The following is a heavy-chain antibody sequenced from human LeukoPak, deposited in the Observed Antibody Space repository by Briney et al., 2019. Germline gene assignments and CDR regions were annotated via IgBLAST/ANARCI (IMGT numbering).Heavy chain of an antibody. CDR1: GGSISSGDYY. CDR3: ASQPVDTAMVRNDAFDI. J-gene: IGHJ3*02. CDR2: FYYSGST. V-gene: IGHV4-30-4*08. Sequence: SQTLSLTCTVSGGSISSGDYYWSWIRQPPGKGLEWIGYFYYSGSTYYNPSLKSRVTISVDTSKNQFSLKLSSVTATDTAVYYCASQPVDTAMVRNDAFDIWGQGTMVTVSS. D-gene: IGHD5-18*01.